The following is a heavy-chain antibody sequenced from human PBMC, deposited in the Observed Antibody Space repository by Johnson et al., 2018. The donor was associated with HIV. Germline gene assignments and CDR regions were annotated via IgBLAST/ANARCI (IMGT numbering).Heavy chain of an antibody. CDR2: VSYDGSSK. CDR1: GFTFSRFA. CDR3: AKRGDLYDSTASFDAFEV. J-gene: IGHJ3*01. D-gene: IGHD5/OR15-5a*01. V-gene: IGHV3-30*18. Sequence: QVQLVESGGDVVQPERSLRLSCATSGFTFSRFAMHWVRQAPGKGLEWVACVSYDGSSKYYGDSVKGRFNISRDNSRDTLFLEMNSLRVADTAVYYCAKRGDLYDSTASFDAFEVWGQGTMVTVSS.